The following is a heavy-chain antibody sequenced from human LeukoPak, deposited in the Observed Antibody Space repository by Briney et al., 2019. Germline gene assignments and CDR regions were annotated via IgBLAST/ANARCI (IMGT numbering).Heavy chain of an antibody. D-gene: IGHD6-6*01. CDR3: TLAARGNWFDP. CDR1: GGPISSGSYY. J-gene: IGHJ5*02. V-gene: IGHV4-61*02. CDR2: IYTSGST. Sequence: SETLSLTCTVSGGPISSGSYYWSWIRQPAGKGLEWIGRIYTSGSTNYNPSLKSRVTISVDTSKNQFSLKLSSVTAADTAVYYCTLAARGNWFDPWGQGTLVTVSS.